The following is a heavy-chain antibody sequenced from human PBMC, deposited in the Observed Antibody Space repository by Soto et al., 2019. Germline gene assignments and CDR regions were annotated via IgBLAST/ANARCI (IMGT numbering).Heavy chain of an antibody. J-gene: IGHJ4*02. Sequence: ESGGGVVQPGRSLRLSCAASGFTFSSYGMHGVRQAPGKGLEGVAVISYDGSNKYYADSVKGRFTISRDNSKNTLYLQMNSLRAEDTAVYYCAKLWGTSTYDSSGYPIDYWGQGTLVTVSS. V-gene: IGHV3-30*18. CDR3: AKLWGTSTYDSSGYPIDY. D-gene: IGHD3-22*01. CDR1: GFTFSSYG. CDR2: ISYDGSNK.